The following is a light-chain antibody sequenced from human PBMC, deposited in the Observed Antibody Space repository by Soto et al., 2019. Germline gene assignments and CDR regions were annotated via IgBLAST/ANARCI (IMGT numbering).Light chain of an antibody. CDR3: LQHKSYPLT. CDR1: QGIGND. CDR2: SSF. J-gene: IGKJ5*01. Sequence: DIQMTQSPSSLSASVGDRVTITCRASQGIGNDLGWYQQKPGKAPKRLIYSSFILQSGVPSRFSGSGSGTEFTLTISSLQPEDFATYYWLQHKSYPLTFGQGTRLEIK. V-gene: IGKV1-17*01.